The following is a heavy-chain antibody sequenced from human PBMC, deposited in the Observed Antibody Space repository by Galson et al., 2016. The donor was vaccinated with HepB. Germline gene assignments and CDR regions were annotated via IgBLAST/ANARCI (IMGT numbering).Heavy chain of an antibody. V-gene: IGHV3-11*06. J-gene: IGHJ4*02. Sequence: SLRLSCAASGFTFSDYYMSWIRQAPGKGLEWVSYISSSSGYIIYTDSVKGRFTISRDNAKSSMFLQMSSLRAEDTALYYCARMYYYGTGRYYNRNLFDSWGQGIQVTVSS. CDR1: GFTFSDYY. CDR3: ARMYYYGTGRYYNRNLFDS. D-gene: IGHD3-10*01. CDR2: ISSSSGYI.